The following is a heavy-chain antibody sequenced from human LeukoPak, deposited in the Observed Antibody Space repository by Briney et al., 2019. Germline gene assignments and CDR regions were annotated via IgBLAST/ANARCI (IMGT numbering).Heavy chain of an antibody. J-gene: IGHJ6*02. Sequence: GGSLRLSCAASGFTFSSYAMHWVRQAPGKGLEWVAVISYDGSNKYYADSVKGRFTISRDNSKNTLYLQMNSLRAEDTAVYYCARDTWSRDYTSDYYYGMDVWGQGTTVTVSS. CDR3: ARDTWSRDYTSDYYYGMDV. CDR2: ISYDGSNK. CDR1: GFTFSSYA. V-gene: IGHV3-30*04. D-gene: IGHD4-11*01.